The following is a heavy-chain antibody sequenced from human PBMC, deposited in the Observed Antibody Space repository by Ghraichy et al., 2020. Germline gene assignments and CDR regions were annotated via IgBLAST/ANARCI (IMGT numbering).Heavy chain of an antibody. Sequence: GGSLRLSCVVSGFSFSSYAMTWVRQAPGKGLEWVSSISGSGDSTYYADSVKGRFIISRDNSKHTLYLEMNSLRAEDTAVYYCAKVQGYNSGWYYFDYWGQGALVTVSS. CDR3: AKVQGYNSGWYYFDY. D-gene: IGHD6-19*01. CDR2: ISGSGDST. CDR1: GFSFSSYA. V-gene: IGHV3-23*01. J-gene: IGHJ4*02.